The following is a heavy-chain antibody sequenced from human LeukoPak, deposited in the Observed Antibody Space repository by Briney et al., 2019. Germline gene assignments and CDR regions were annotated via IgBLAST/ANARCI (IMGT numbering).Heavy chain of an antibody. J-gene: IGHJ4*02. Sequence: PSETLSLTCTVSGGSISTYYWSRIRQPPGKGLEWIGYIYYSGSTNYNPSLKSRVTISVDTSKNQFSLKLSSVTAADTAVYFCARGRLTVGATCYDYWGQGTLVTVSS. CDR3: ARGRLTVGATCYDY. V-gene: IGHV4-59*01. CDR1: GGSISTYY. D-gene: IGHD1-26*01. CDR2: IYYSGST.